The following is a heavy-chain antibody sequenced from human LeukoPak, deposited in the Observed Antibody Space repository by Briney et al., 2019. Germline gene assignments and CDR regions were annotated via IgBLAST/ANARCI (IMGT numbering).Heavy chain of an antibody. V-gene: IGHV3-23*01. J-gene: IGHJ6*03. Sequence: PGGSLRLSCAASGFTFSSYGMSWVRQAPGKGLEWVSAISGSGGSTYYADSVKGRFTISRDNSKNTLYLQMNSLRAEDTAVYYCAKEGELEYYYYMDVWGKGTTVTISS. CDR2: ISGSGGST. CDR3: AKEGELEYYYYMDV. CDR1: GFTFSSYG. D-gene: IGHD3-10*01.